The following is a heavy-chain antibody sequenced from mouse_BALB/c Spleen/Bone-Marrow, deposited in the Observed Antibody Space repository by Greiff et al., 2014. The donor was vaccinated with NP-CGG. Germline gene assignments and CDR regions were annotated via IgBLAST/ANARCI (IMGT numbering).Heavy chain of an antibody. CDR3: TRADYCTMDH. J-gene: IGHJ4*01. CDR2: IRLKSNNYAT. Sequence: EVKLQQSGGGLVQPGGSLKLSCVVSGFTFSNYWMNWVRKSAEKGLEWVAEIRLKSNNYATHYAESVKGRFTISRDDSKSSVYLQMNNVRAEDTCINYSTRADYCTMDHRGQVTSATVSS. V-gene: IGHV6-6*02. CDR1: GFTFSNYW.